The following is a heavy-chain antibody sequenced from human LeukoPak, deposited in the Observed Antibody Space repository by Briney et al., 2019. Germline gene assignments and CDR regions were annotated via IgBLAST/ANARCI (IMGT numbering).Heavy chain of an antibody. CDR2: ISAYNGNT. CDR3: ARLMEQQLATFDY. CDR1: GYTFTSYG. D-gene: IGHD6-13*01. Sequence: ASVKVSCKASGYTFTSYGISWVRQAPGQGLEWMGWISAYNGNTNYAQKLQGRVTMTTDTSTSTAYMELSNLRSEDTAVYYCARLMEQQLATFDYWGQGTLVTVSS. V-gene: IGHV1-18*01. J-gene: IGHJ4*02.